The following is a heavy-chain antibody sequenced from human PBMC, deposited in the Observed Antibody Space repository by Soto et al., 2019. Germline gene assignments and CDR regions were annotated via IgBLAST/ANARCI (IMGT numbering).Heavy chain of an antibody. CDR1: GFTFDDYG. V-gene: IGHV3-20*01. CDR3: AASYGSGSYYPYYFDY. Sequence: GGSLRLSCAASGFTFDDYGMSWVRQAPGKGLEWVSGINWNGGSTGYADSVKGRFTISRDNAKNSLYLQMNSLRAEDTALYHCAASYGSGSYYPYYFDYWGQGSLVPVSS. J-gene: IGHJ4*02. D-gene: IGHD3-10*01. CDR2: INWNGGST.